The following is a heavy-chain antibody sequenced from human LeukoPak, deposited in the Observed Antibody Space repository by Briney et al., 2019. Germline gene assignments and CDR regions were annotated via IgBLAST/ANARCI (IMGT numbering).Heavy chain of an antibody. D-gene: IGHD6-13*01. V-gene: IGHV3-21*01. CDR2: IRSSSSYI. J-gene: IGHJ4*02. CDR3: ARSFLSIAAAATDY. CDR1: GFTFSSYS. Sequence: NPGGSLRLSCAASGFTFSSYSMNWVRQAPGKGLEWVSSIRSSSSYIYYADSVKGRFTISRDNAKNSLYLQMNSLRAEDTAVYYCARSFLSIAAAATDYWGQGTLVTVSS.